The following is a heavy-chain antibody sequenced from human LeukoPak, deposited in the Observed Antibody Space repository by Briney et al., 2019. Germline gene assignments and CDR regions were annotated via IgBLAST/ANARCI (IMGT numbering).Heavy chain of an antibody. CDR1: GGTFSSYA. V-gene: IGHV1-69*04. CDR2: IIPILGIA. D-gene: IGHD3-3*01. J-gene: IGHJ5*02. Sequence: SVKVSCKASGGTFSSYAISWVRQVPGQGLEWMGRIIPILGIANYAQKFRGRVTITADKSTSTAYMELSSLRSEDTVVYYCARIHDFWRNRFDPWGQGTLVPVSS. CDR3: ARIHDFWRNRFDP.